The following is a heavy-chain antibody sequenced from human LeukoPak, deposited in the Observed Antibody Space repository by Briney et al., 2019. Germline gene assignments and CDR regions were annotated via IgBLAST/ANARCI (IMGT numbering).Heavy chain of an antibody. D-gene: IGHD3-22*01. V-gene: IGHV3-21*01. CDR2: ISSSSSYI. Sequence: GGSLRLSCAASGFTFSSYSMNWVRQAPGKGLEWVSSISSSSSYIYYADSVKGRFTISRDNAKNSLYLQMNSLRAEDTAVYYCARDFSRDSSDDYCGQGTLVTVSS. CDR1: GFTFSSYS. J-gene: IGHJ4*02. CDR3: ARDFSRDSSDDY.